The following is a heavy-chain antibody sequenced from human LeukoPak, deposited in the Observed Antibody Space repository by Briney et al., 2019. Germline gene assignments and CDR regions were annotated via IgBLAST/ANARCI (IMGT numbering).Heavy chain of an antibody. CDR1: GFSLTTTXMC. V-gene: IGHV2-70*11. D-gene: IGHD3/OR15-3a*01. J-gene: IGHJ4*02. CDR2: IDWDDDK. CDR3: ARRRTGDYFDY. Sequence: SGPALVKPTQTLTLTCTFSGFSLTTTXMCXXXXXXXXXXXXXWLARIDWDDDKYYXTSLKTRLTISKDTSKNQVVLTMTNMDPVDTATYYCARRRTGDYFDYWGQGTLVTVSS.